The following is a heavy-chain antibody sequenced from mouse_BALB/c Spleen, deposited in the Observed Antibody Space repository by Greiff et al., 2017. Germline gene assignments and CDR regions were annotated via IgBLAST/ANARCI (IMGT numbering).Heavy chain of an antibody. V-gene: IGHV1-7*01. CDR1: GYTFTSYW. CDR3: ARWYYDYVYAMDY. CDR2: INPSTGYT. J-gene: IGHJ4*01. D-gene: IGHD2-4*01. Sequence: VQLQESGAELAKPGASVKMSCKASGYTFTSYWMHWVKQRPGQGLEWIGYINPSTGYTEYNQKFKDKATLTADKSSSTAYMQLSSLTSEDSAVYYCARWYYDYVYAMDYWGQGTSVTVSS.